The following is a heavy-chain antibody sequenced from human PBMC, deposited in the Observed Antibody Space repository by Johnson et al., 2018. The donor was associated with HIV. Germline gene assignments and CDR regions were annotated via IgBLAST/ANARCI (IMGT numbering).Heavy chain of an antibody. CDR3: ARDRGGGTEAGAFDI. CDR1: GFTFDDYA. J-gene: IGHJ3*02. V-gene: IGHV3-9*01. Sequence: VQLVESGGGLVKPGGSLRLSCAASGFTFDDYAMHWVRQAPGKGLEWVSGISWNSGSIGYADSVKGRFTISRDNAKNSLYLQMNSLRAEDTAVYYCARDRGGGTEAGAFDIWGQGTMVTVSS. D-gene: IGHD2-15*01. CDR2: ISWNSGSI.